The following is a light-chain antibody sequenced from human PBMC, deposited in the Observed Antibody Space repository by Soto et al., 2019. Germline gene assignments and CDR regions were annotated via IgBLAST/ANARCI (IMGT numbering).Light chain of an antibody. CDR3: SSYTSSSTLVL. Sequence: QSALTQPASVSGSPGQSITISCTGTSSDVGGYNYVSWYQQHPGKAPKLMIYDVSNRHSGVSNRFSGSKSGNTASLTISGLQAEDEADYYCSSYTSSSTLVLFGGGTKLIVL. J-gene: IGLJ2*01. CDR1: SSDVGGYNY. CDR2: DVS. V-gene: IGLV2-14*01.